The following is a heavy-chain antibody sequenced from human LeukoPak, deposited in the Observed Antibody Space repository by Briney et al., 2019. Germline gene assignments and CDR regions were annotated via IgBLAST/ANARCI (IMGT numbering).Heavy chain of an antibody. CDR1: GFTSSSYG. Sequence: GRSLRLSCAASGFTSSSYGMHWVRQAPGKGLEWVAVISYDGSNKYYADSVKGRFTISRDNSKNTLYLQMNSLRAEDTAVYYCAKSGAVAGSNWFDPWGQGTLVTVSS. V-gene: IGHV3-30*18. CDR3: AKSGAVAGSNWFDP. D-gene: IGHD6-19*01. J-gene: IGHJ5*02. CDR2: ISYDGSNK.